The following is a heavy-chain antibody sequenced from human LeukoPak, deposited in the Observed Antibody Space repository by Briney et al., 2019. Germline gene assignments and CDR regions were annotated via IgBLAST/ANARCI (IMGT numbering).Heavy chain of an antibody. CDR3: ARDYGGKFDY. CDR1: GGSISSYY. CDR2: IYYRGST. Sequence: PSETLSLTCTVSGGSISSYYWSWIRQPPGKGLEWIGYIYYRGSTNYNPPLKSRVTISVDTSKNQFSLKLTSVTAADTAVYYCARDYGGKFDYWGRGTLVTVSS. D-gene: IGHD4-23*01. V-gene: IGHV4-59*01. J-gene: IGHJ4*02.